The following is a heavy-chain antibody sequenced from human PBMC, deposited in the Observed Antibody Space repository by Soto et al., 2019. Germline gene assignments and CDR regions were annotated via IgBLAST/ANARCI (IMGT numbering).Heavy chain of an antibody. CDR2: IIPILGIA. CDR3: ARVLVLSSGLDSGEYFQH. V-gene: IGHV1-69*02. D-gene: IGHD6-19*01. CDR1: GGTFSSYT. J-gene: IGHJ1*01. Sequence: GASVKVSCKASGGTFSSYTISWVRQAPGQGLEWMGRIIPILGIANYAQKFQGRVTITADKSTSTAYMELSSLRSEDTAVYYCARVLVLSSGLDSGEYFQHWGQGTLVTVS.